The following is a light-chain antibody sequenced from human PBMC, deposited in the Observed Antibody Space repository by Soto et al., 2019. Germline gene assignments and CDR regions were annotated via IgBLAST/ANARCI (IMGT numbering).Light chain of an antibody. V-gene: IGLV1-40*01. CDR1: RSNIGAGYD. CDR3: QSYDSSLSGCV. J-gene: IGLJ3*02. Sequence: QSVLKQPPSVSGAPGQRVTISCTGSRSNIGAGYDVHWYQQLPGTAPKLLIYGNSNRPSGVPDRFSGSKSGTSASLAITGLRAEDEADYYCQSYDSSLSGCVFGGGAKLTVL. CDR2: GNS.